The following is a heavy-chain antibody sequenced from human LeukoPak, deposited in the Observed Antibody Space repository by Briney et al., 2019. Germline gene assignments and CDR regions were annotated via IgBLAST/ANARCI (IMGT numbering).Heavy chain of an antibody. V-gene: IGHV3-7*01. J-gene: IGHJ6*03. CDR2: IKEDGSEK. CDR1: GFTFSSYW. D-gene: IGHD3-9*01. CDR3: ASNPIYRDYYYYYYMDV. Sequence: QPGGSLRLSCAASGFTFSSYWMSWVRQAPGKGLEWVANIKEDGSEKYYVDSVKGRFTISRDNAKNLLYLQMNSLRAEDTAVYYCASNPIYRDYYYYYYMDVWGKGTTVTVSS.